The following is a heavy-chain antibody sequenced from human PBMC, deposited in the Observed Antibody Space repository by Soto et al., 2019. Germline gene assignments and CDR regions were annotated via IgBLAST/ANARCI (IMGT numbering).Heavy chain of an antibody. CDR1: GYDFTTYG. V-gene: IGHV1-18*01. CDR2: ISAHNGNT. D-gene: IGHD1-1*01. J-gene: IGHJ4*02. Sequence: QVHLVQSGAEVKKPGASVKVSCKGSGYDFTTYGITWVRQAPGQGLEWMAWISAHNGNTDYAQKLQGRVTVTRDTSTSTAYMERRSRRSDDSAVNYWAIGRYGDYWGKGALVTVSS. CDR3: AIGRYGDY.